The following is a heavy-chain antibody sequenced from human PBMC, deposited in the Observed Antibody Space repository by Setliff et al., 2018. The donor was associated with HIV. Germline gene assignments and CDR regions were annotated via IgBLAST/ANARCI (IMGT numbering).Heavy chain of an antibody. D-gene: IGHD6-25*01. V-gene: IGHV4-39*01. CDR3: ARLPARITTAGYYYSYVDI. J-gene: IGHJ6*03. CDR2: IFDSGST. CDR1: GGSISSTSYY. Sequence: LSLTCTVSGGSISSTSYYWGWIRQPPGKGLEWIGIIFDSGSTYYNPSLRGRVTISVDTSKSQFSLRLSSVTAADTAVYYCARLPARITTAGYYYSYVDIWGKGTTVTVSS.